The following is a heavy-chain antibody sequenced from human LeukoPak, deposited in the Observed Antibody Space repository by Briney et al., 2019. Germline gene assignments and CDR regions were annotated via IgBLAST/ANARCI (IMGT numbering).Heavy chain of an antibody. CDR3: GRDRVVPAATFY. V-gene: IGHV3-7*01. CDR1: GFTFSSYW. D-gene: IGHD2-2*01. J-gene: IGHJ4*02. CDR2: INQLGNEK. Sequence: GGSLRLSCAASGFTFSSYWMSWIRQAPGRGLEWVANINQLGNEKNYVDSVNGRFTISRNNVDDSLYLQMNSLRVEDTAVYYCGRDRVVPAATFYWGQGVLVTVSS.